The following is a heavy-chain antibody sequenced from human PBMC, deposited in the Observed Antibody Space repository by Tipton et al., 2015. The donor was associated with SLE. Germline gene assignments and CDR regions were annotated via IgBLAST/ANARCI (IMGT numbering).Heavy chain of an antibody. D-gene: IGHD6-19*01. V-gene: IGHV4-34*01. Sequence: TLSLTCAVYGGSFSGYYWSWIRQPPGKGLEWIGEINHSGSTNYTPSLKCPVTISVDTSKNQFSRKLSSVTAADTAVYYCARGRDFKEAVAGRGWFDPWGQGTLVTVSS. CDR1: GGSFSGYY. CDR3: ARGRDFKEAVAGRGWFDP. CDR2: INHSGST. J-gene: IGHJ5*02.